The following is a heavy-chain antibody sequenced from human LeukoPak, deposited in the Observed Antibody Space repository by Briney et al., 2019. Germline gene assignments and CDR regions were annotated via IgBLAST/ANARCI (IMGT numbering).Heavy chain of an antibody. Sequence: GGSLRLSCAASGFTFSAYWMHWVRQVPGKGPVWVSFIKSDERATNYADSVKGRFTISRDNDRNTVDLQMNNLIADDTAVYYCATGAKSGYEYWGQGTLVTVSS. CDR1: GFTFSAYW. J-gene: IGHJ4*02. V-gene: IGHV3-74*01. CDR2: IKSDERAT. CDR3: ATGAKSGYEY. D-gene: IGHD5-12*01.